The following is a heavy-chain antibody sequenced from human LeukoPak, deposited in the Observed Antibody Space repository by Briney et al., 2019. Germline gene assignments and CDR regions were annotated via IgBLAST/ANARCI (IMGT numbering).Heavy chain of an antibody. D-gene: IGHD5-24*01. Sequence: SVKVSCRASGGTFGSFAIHWVRQAPGQGLEWMGGIIPIFDTSNYAQKFQDRVTIIADDSTSTAYMELSSLRSEDTAVYYCARAWDGYNTYFDSWGQGTLVTVSS. V-gene: IGHV1-69*13. CDR3: ARAWDGYNTYFDS. CDR2: IIPIFDTS. CDR1: GGTFGSFA. J-gene: IGHJ4*02.